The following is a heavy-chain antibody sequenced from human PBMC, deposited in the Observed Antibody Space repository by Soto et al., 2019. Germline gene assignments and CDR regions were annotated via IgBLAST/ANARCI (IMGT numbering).Heavy chain of an antibody. D-gene: IGHD2-2*02. CDR1: GGTFSSYA. V-gene: IGHV1-69*01. J-gene: IGHJ5*02. Sequence: QVQLVQSGAEVKKPGSSVKVSCKASGGTFSSYAISWVRQAPGQGLEWMGGFIPIFGTANYAQKFQGRVTITADESTITAYMELSSLRSEDTAVYYCARAIVVVPAAIHNWFDPWGQGTLVTVSS. CDR3: ARAIVVVPAAIHNWFDP. CDR2: FIPIFGTA.